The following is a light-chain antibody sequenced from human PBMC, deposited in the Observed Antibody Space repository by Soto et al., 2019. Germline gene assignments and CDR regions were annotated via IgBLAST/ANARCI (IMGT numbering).Light chain of an antibody. CDR3: HQYGHSPVT. CDR2: GAS. CDR1: QTVSNNY. Sequence: ELGFTQTPCTLSLSIGERGTLSCRAGQTVSNNYLAWYQHKPGQAPRLLIYGASTRATGIPDRFSGSGSGTDFTLTISILEPEDFALYYCHQYGHSPVTFGGGTKVDI. J-gene: IGKJ4*01. V-gene: IGKV3-20*01.